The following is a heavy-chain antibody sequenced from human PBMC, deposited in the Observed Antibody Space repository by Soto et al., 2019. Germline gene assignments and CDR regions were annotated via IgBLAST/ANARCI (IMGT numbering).Heavy chain of an antibody. Sequence: QVQLQQSGPGLVKPSQTLSLICAISGDSVSSATATWSWIRQSPSRGLEWLGRTYYRSKWYNDYALSVKSRMAITADTSKNQLSLQLNSVTPEDTAVYFCVRDSSGFPWYFDLWGRGTLVTVSS. J-gene: IGHJ2*01. V-gene: IGHV6-1*01. CDR1: GDSVSSATAT. D-gene: IGHD6-19*01. CDR3: VRDSSGFPWYFDL. CDR2: TYYRSKWYN.